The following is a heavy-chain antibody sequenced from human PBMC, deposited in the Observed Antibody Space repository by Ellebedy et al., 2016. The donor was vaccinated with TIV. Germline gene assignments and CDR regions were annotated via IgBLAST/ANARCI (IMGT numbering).Heavy chain of an antibody. CDR3: ARWGALAAFDY. Sequence: SETLSLTCAVYGGSFSGYYWSWIRQPPGKGLEWIGEINHSGSTNYNPSLKSRVTISVDTSKNQFSLKLSSVTAADTAVYYCARWGALAAFDYWGQGTLVTVSS. D-gene: IGHD6-6*01. J-gene: IGHJ4*02. V-gene: IGHV4-34*01. CDR1: GGSFSGYY. CDR2: INHSGST.